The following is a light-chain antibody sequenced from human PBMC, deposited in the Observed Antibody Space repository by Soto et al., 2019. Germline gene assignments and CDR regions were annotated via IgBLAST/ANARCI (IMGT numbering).Light chain of an antibody. CDR1: QSLTLW. V-gene: IGKV1-5*03. J-gene: IGKJ1*01. CDR3: EHCTYYSWS. Sequence: DIHMTQSPSTLSASVGDSVTITCRPSQSLTLWLAWYQQKPGKAPDLMIYKTSSLESGVPSRFSGSGSVTEFTLTISSLQPDYFATFDCEHCTYYSWSFGQGTKVLVK. CDR2: KTS.